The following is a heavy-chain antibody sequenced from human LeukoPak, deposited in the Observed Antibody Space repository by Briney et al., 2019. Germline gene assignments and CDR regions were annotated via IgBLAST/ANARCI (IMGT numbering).Heavy chain of an antibody. CDR1: GYTFTGYY. CDR2: INPNSGGT. D-gene: IGHD3-10*01. V-gene: IGHV1-2*02. J-gene: IGHJ5*02. Sequence: ASVKVSCKASGYTFTGYYMHWVRQAPGQGLEWMGWINPNSGGTNYAQKFQGRVTMTRDTSISTAYMELSRLRSDDTAVYYCARGKNYGSGRNWFDPWAREPWSPSPQ. CDR3: ARGKNYGSGRNWFDP.